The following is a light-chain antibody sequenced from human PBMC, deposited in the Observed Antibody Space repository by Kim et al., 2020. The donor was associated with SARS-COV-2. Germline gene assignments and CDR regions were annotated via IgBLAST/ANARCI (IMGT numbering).Light chain of an antibody. J-gene: IGKJ1*01. Sequence: ASLGDRLTISCRASQSISSWLALYQQKPGKSPTLLIYAASSLENVVPSRFSGSGSGTEFTLTISSLQPDDFATYYCQQYNAYRWTFGQGTKVEIK. CDR2: AAS. V-gene: IGKV1-5*01. CDR3: QQYNAYRWT. CDR1: QSISSW.